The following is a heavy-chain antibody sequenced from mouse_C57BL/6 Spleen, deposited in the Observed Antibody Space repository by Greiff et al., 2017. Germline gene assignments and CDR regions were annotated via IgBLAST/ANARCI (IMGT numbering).Heavy chain of an antibody. J-gene: IGHJ4*01. CDR1: GYTFTSYT. Sequence: QVQLQQSGAELARPGASVKMSCKASGYTFTSYTMPWVKQRPGQGLEWIGYINPSSGYTKYNQKFKYKATLTADKSSSTAYMQLSSLTSEDSAVYYCARSRITTVPHYYAMDYWGQGTSVTVSS. CDR3: ARSRITTVPHYYAMDY. D-gene: IGHD1-1*01. V-gene: IGHV1-4*01. CDR2: INPSSGYT.